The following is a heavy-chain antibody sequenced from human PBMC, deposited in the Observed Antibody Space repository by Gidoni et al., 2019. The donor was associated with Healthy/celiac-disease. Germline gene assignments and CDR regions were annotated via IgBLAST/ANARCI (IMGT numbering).Heavy chain of an antibody. J-gene: IGHJ4*02. CDR1: GGSFSGYY. CDR2: INHSGST. CDR3: ARPVDTAMAHPFDY. V-gene: IGHV4-34*01. D-gene: IGHD5-18*01. Sequence: QVQLQQWGAGLLKPSETLSLTCAVYGGSFSGYYWSWIRQPPGKGLEWMGEINHSGSTNYNPSLKSRVTISVDTSKNQFSLKLSSVTAADTAVYYCARPVDTAMAHPFDYWGQGTLVTVSS.